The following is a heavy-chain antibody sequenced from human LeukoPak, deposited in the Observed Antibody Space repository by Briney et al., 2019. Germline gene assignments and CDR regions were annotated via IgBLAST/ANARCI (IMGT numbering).Heavy chain of an antibody. Sequence: PSETLSLTCTVSGGSISSGDYYWSWIRQPPGKGLEWIGYIYYSGSTNYNPSLKSRVTISVHTSKNQFSLKLTSVTAADTAVYYCAGGWDAEYFQDWGQGTLVTVSS. J-gene: IGHJ1*01. CDR2: IYYSGST. CDR1: GGSISSGDYY. V-gene: IGHV4-61*08. CDR3: AGGWDAEYFQD. D-gene: IGHD1-26*01.